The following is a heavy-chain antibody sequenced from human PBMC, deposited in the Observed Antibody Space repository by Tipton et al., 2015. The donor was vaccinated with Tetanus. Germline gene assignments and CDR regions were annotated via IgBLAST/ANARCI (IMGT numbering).Heavy chain of an antibody. CDR2: IFYSGNT. D-gene: IGHD2-15*01. Sequence: TLSLTCTVSGDPMNDFYWSWIRQPPGKGLEWIVHIFYSGNTDYNPSLKSRVTISVDTSRKQFSLRLSSVTAADTAVYYCARDQKSATLSHFFYGLDVWGQGTTVTVS. CDR1: GDPMNDFY. CDR3: ARDQKSATLSHFFYGLDV. J-gene: IGHJ6*02. V-gene: IGHV4-59*01.